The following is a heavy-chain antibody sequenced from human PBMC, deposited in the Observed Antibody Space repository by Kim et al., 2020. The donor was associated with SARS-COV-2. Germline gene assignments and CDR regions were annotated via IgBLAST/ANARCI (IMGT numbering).Heavy chain of an antibody. Sequence: AAVKVSCKASGYTFTSYYMHGVRQAPGQGLEWMGIINPSGGSTSYAQKFQGRVTMTRDTSTRTVYMELSSLRSEDTAGYYCAGDGHRSGWFDPWGQGTL. CDR2: INPSGGST. CDR3: AGDGHRSGWFDP. V-gene: IGHV1-46*01. CDR1: GYTFTSYY. D-gene: IGHD6-25*01. J-gene: IGHJ5*02.